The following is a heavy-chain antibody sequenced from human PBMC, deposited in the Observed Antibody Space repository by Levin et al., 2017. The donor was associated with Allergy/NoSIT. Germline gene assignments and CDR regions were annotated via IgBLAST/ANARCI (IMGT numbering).Heavy chain of an antibody. V-gene: IGHV4-59*01. CDR1: GGSISSYY. CDR3: ARGGLLWFGELSHFDY. J-gene: IGHJ4*02. CDR2: IYYSGST. D-gene: IGHD3-10*01. Sequence: PSETLSLTCTVSGGSISSYYWSWIRQPPGKGLEWIGYIYYSGSTNYNPSLKSRVTISVDTSKNQFSLKLSSVTAADTAVYYCARGGLLWFGELSHFDYWGQGTLVTVSS.